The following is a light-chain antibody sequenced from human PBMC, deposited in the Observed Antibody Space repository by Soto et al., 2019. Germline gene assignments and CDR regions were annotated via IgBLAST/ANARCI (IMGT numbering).Light chain of an antibody. Sequence: MVMTQSPAALSVSPGERATLSCRASRGISSNLAWYQQKPGQAPRLLIYDASTRATGIPARFSGSGSGTEFTLTISSLQSEDFAVYYCHQYNNWPPWTFGQGTKVDIK. CDR2: DAS. V-gene: IGKV3-15*01. CDR1: RGISSN. J-gene: IGKJ1*01. CDR3: HQYNNWPPWT.